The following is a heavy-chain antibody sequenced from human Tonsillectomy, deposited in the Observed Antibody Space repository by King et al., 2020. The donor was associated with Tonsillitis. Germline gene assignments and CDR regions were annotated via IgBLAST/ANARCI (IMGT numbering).Heavy chain of an antibody. Sequence: EVQLVESGGGLVKPGGSLRLSCAASGFTFNNAWMSWVRQAPGKGLEWVGRIKTKTDGGTTDFAAPVKGRFTISRDDSKNTLYLQMNSLKTEDTAVYYCATDFGVTRNWSQGTLVTVSS. CDR3: ATDFGVTRN. J-gene: IGHJ4*02. CDR2: IKTKTDGGTT. D-gene: IGHD4-17*01. V-gene: IGHV3-15*01. CDR1: GFTFNNAW.